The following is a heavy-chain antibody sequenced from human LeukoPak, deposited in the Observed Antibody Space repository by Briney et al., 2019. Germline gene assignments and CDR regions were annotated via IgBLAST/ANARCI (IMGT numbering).Heavy chain of an antibody. CDR2: IDYSGST. CDR1: GDSSYNSIYY. V-gene: IGHV4-39*01. CDR3: ARLGDQLLYWEGSPGYYFDY. J-gene: IGHJ4*02. Sequence: SETLSLTCTVSGDSSYNSIYYWGRIRQPPGKGLEWIGSIDYSGSTYYNPSLKSRVTISVDTSKNQFSLKLGSVTAADTAVYYCARLGDQLLYWEGSPGYYFDYWGQGTLVTVSS. D-gene: IGHD2-2*02.